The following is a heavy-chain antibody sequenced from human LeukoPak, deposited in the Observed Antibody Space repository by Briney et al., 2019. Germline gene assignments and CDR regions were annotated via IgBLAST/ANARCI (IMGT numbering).Heavy chain of an antibody. CDR3: ARGPELAVAIDY. D-gene: IGHD6-19*01. CDR2: IIPIFGTA. V-gene: IGHV1-69*05. J-gene: IGHJ4*02. Sequence: WASVKVSCKASGGTFSSYAISWVRQAPGQGLEWMGGIIPIFGTANYAQKFQGRVTITRNTSISTAYMELSSLRSEDTAVYYCARGPELAVAIDYWGQGTLVTVSS. CDR1: GGTFSSYA.